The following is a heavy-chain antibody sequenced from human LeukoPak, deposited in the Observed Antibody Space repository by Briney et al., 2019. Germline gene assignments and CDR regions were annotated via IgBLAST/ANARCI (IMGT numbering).Heavy chain of an antibody. CDR2: IYYSGST. Sequence: SETLSLTCTVSGGAISSYYWSWIRQPPGKGLEWIGYIYYSGSTNYNPSLKSRVTISVDTSKNQFSLTLSPVTAADTAGYYCARAVQLERPPPLIGYYYMDVWGKGTTVTVSS. J-gene: IGHJ6*03. CDR3: ARAVQLERPPPLIGYYYMDV. D-gene: IGHD1-1*01. V-gene: IGHV4-59*01. CDR1: GGAISSYY.